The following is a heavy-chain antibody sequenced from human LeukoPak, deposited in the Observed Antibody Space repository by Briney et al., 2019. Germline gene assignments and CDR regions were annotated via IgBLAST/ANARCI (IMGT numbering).Heavy chain of an antibody. CDR3: AKGQELDDGVFDS. J-gene: IGHJ4*02. Sequence: GGSLRLSCAASGFTFSRIAMTWVRQAPGKGLEWVSTIRSNGDTAYNADSVRGRYAISRDNSKNALFLQMNSLRVEDTAIYYCAKGQELDDGVFDSWGQGTLVTVSS. CDR1: GFTFSRIA. V-gene: IGHV3-23*01. D-gene: IGHD1-1*01. CDR2: IRSNGDTA.